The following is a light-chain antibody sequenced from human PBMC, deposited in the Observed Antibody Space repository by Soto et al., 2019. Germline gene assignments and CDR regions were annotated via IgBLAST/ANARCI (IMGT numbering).Light chain of an antibody. CDR1: QSVLYYSNNNNF. CDR3: QQYYTPPSP. Sequence: DIVMTQSPDSLAVSLGERATINCRSSQSVLYYSNNNNFLAWYQQKPGQPPKLLIYWASTRESGVPERFTGSGSGTDFARTIRSLQAEDVAVYYCQQYYTPPSPFGQGTKLES. J-gene: IGKJ2*01. V-gene: IGKV4-1*01. CDR2: WAS.